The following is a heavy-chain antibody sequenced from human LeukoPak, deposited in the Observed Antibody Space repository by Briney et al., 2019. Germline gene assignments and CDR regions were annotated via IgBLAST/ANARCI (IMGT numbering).Heavy chain of an antibody. CDR2: ISAYNGNT. D-gene: IGHD6-19*01. J-gene: IGHJ4*02. CDR1: GYTFTGYY. Sequence: ASVKVSCKASGYTFTGYYMHWVRQAPGQGLEWMGWISAYNGNTNYAQKLQGRVTMTTDTSTSTAYMELRSLRSDDTAVYYCARESRIAVAGTGVDYWGQGALVTVSS. V-gene: IGHV1-18*04. CDR3: ARESRIAVAGTGVDY.